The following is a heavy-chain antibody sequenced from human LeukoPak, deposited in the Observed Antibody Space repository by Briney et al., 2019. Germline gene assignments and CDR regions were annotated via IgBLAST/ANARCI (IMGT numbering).Heavy chain of an antibody. CDR1: GFTFDDYA. V-gene: IGHV3-43*02. Sequence: GGSLRLSCAASGFTFDDYAMHWVRQAPGKGLEWVSIISGDGGSTYYADSVKGRFTISRDNSKNSLYLQMNSPRTEDTALYYCAKDRYSGYDLTDWGQGTLVTVSS. D-gene: IGHD5-12*01. J-gene: IGHJ4*02. CDR2: ISGDGGST. CDR3: AKDRYSGYDLTD.